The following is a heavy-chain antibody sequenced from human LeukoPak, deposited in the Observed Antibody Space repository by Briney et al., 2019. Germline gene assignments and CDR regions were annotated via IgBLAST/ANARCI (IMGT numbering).Heavy chain of an antibody. Sequence: MGWISAYNGNTNYAQKLQGRVTMTTDTSTSTAYMELRSLRSDDTAVYYCARGFYGDYPLRYWGQGTLVTVSS. CDR3: ARGFYGDYPLRY. V-gene: IGHV1-18*01. D-gene: IGHD4-17*01. J-gene: IGHJ4*02. CDR2: ISAYNGNT.